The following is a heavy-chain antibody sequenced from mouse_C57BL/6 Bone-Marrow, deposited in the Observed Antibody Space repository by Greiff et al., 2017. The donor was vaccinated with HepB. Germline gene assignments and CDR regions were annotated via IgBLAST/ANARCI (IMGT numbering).Heavy chain of an antibody. CDR3: ASDEGLRRFAY. CDR1: GYTFTDYN. J-gene: IGHJ3*01. CDR2: INPNNGGT. Sequence: EVQLQQSGPELVKPGASVKMSCKASGYTFTDYNMHWVKQSPGKSLEWIGYINPNNGGTSYNQKFKGKATLTVNKSSSTAYMELRSLTSEDSAVYYCASDEGLRRFAYWGQGTLVTVSA. V-gene: IGHV1-22*01.